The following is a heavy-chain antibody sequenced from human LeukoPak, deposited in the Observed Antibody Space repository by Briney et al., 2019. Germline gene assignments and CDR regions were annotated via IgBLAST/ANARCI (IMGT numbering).Heavy chain of an antibody. CDR2: INWNGGST. CDR3: ARGWEGASYDFWSGYPVPPLDYYYYYYMDV. Sequence: GGSLRLSCAASGFTFDDYGMSWVRQAPGKGLEWVSGINWNGGSTGYADSVKGRFTISRDNANNSLYLQMITLRAEDTALYYCARGWEGASYDFWSGYPVPPLDYYYYYYMDVWGKGTTVTVSS. V-gene: IGHV3-20*04. J-gene: IGHJ6*03. CDR1: GFTFDDYG. D-gene: IGHD3-3*01.